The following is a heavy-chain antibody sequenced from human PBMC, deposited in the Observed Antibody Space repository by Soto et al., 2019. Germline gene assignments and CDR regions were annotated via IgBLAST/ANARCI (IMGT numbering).Heavy chain of an antibody. CDR2: IIPIFGTA. V-gene: IGHV1-69*01. Sequence: QVQLVQSGAEVKKPGSSVKVSCKASGGTFSSYAISWVRQAPGQGLEWMGGIIPIFGTANYAQKFQGRVTITGDESTSTAYMELRSLRSEDTAVDYCARGSSGWYFSDRYYFEYWGQGNLVTVSS. CDR3: ARGSSGWYFSDRYYFEY. CDR1: GGTFSSYA. J-gene: IGHJ4*02. D-gene: IGHD6-19*01.